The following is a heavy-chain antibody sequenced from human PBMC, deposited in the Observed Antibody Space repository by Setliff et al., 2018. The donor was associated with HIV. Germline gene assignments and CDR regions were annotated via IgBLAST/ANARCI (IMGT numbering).Heavy chain of an antibody. J-gene: IGHJ6*02. Sequence: SETLSLTCTVSGGSFSTYYWSWIRQPAGEGLEYIGRVHSTGTTIYNPSLKSRVTMSVDTSKNQLSLKLRSVTAAETAVYYCARENDGSGSYGYYYYGMDVWGQGTTVTVS. CDR2: VHSTGTT. D-gene: IGHD3-10*01. CDR3: ARENDGSGSYGYYYYGMDV. CDR1: GGSFSTYY. V-gene: IGHV4-4*07.